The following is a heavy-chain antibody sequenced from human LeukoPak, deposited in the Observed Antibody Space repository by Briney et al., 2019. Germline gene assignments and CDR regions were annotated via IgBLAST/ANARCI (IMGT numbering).Heavy chain of an antibody. CDR2: SSSSSSYT. CDR1: AFSVSDYY. CDR3: ARGDILSSGLLAPFDS. V-gene: IGHV3-11*03. Sequence: SLRLACAAAAFSVSDYYMSWIRHAPGEGRGWVSYSSSSSSYTNYADSVKGRFTISRDNAKNSLYLQMNSLRAEDTAVYYCARGDILSSGLLAPFDSWGQGTLVTVSS. J-gene: IGHJ4*02. D-gene: IGHD3-3*01.